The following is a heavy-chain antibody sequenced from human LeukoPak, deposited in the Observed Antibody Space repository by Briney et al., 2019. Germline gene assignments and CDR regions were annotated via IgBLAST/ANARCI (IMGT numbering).Heavy chain of an antibody. Sequence: GASVKVSCKASGYTFTGYHMHWVRQAPGQGLEWMGWINPNSGGTNYAQKFQGRVTMTRDTSISTAYMELSRLRSDDTAVYYCARDFVSTVTTYDYWGQGTLVTVSS. D-gene: IGHD4-11*01. CDR1: GYTFTGYH. V-gene: IGHV1-2*02. CDR2: INPNSGGT. J-gene: IGHJ4*02. CDR3: ARDFVSTVTTYDY.